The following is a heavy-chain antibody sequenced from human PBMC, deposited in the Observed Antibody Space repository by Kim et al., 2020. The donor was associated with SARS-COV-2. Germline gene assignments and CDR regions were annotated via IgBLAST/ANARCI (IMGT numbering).Heavy chain of an antibody. CDR1: GYTFTSYG. D-gene: IGHD6-13*01. CDR2: ISAYNGNT. V-gene: IGHV1-18*01. CDR3: ARDRWVAAAGAGAPDDY. Sequence: ASVKVSCKASGYTFTSYGISWVRQAPGQGLEWMGWISAYNGNTNYAQKLQGRVTMTTDTSTSTAYMERRSLRYDDTAVYYCARDRWVAAAGAGAPDDYWGQGTLVTVSS. J-gene: IGHJ4*02.